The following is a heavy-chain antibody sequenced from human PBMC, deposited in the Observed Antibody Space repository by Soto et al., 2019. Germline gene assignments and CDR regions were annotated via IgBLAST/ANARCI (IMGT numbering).Heavy chain of an antibody. CDR3: ARFSGPITESWFDP. J-gene: IGHJ5*02. V-gene: IGHV3-33*01. Sequence: GGSLRLSCAASGFTFSGYGMHWVRQAPGRGLEWVAVIWYDGSQQYYADSVKGRFSISRDNSNNFLYLQMNSLRAEDTAVYYCARFSGPITESWFDPWGQGTLVTVSS. CDR2: IWYDGSQQ. CDR1: GFTFSGYG. D-gene: IGHD3-10*01.